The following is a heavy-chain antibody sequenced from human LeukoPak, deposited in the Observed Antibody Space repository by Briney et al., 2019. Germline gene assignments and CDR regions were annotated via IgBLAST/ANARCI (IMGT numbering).Heavy chain of an antibody. CDR3: ARGPPNWGYDY. D-gene: IGHD7-27*01. CDR1: GYTFTSNY. V-gene: IGHV1-46*01. CDR2: IYPRDGST. J-gene: IGHJ4*02. Sequence: ASVKVSCKASGYTFTSNYLHWVRQAPGQGLEWMGMIYPRDGSTSYAQKFQGRVTVTRDTSTSTVHMELSGLRSEDTAVYYCARGPPNWGYDYWGPGTLVTVSS.